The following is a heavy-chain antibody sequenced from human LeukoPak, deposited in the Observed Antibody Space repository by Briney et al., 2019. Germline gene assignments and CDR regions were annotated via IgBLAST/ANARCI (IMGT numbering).Heavy chain of an antibody. CDR2: ISAYNGNT. D-gene: IGHD3-10*01. CDR1: GYTFTSYG. CDR3: ARNFASGSYDY. J-gene: IGHJ4*02. V-gene: IGHV1-18*01. Sequence: ASVKVSCKASGYTFTSYGISWVRQAPGQGLEWMGWISAYNGNTNYAQKLQGRVTLTTDTSTSTAYMELKSLRSDDTAVYYCARNFASGSYDYWGQGTLVTVSS.